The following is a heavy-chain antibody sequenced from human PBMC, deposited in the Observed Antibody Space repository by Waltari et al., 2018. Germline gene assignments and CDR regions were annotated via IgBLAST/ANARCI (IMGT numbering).Heavy chain of an antibody. Sequence: EVQLVQSGAEVKKPGESLKISCKGSGYSFTSYWIGWVRQMPGKGLEWMGIIYPGDSETRYSPSFQGQVTISADKSISTAYLQWSSLKASDTAMYYCARSKLRFLEWFPYYFDYWGQGTLVTVSS. V-gene: IGHV5-51*01. J-gene: IGHJ4*02. CDR3: ARSKLRFLEWFPYYFDY. CDR2: IYPGDSET. CDR1: GYSFTSYW. D-gene: IGHD3-3*01.